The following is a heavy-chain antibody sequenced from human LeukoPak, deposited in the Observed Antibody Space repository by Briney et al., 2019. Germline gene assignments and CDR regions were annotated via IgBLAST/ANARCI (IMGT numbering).Heavy chain of an antibody. CDR2: IRSKAYGGTP. V-gene: IGHV3-49*04. J-gene: IGHJ4*02. D-gene: IGHD3-10*01. CDR1: GFNFGDYG. CDR3: ARRGTWSGSIALDY. Sequence: GGSLRLSCITSGFNFGDYGMSWVRQAPGKGLGWVSFIRSKAYGGTPEYASSVKGRFTISRDDSNSIAYLQMDSLKTEDTALYYCARRGTWSGSIALDYWGQGALVTVAS.